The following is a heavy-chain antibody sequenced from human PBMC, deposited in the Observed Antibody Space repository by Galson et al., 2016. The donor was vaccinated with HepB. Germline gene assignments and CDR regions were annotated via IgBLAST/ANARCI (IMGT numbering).Heavy chain of an antibody. CDR3: AKETTQYISGWGFDY. V-gene: IGHV3-9*01. D-gene: IGHD6-19*01. CDR2: ISWNSGSI. J-gene: IGHJ4*02. CDR1: GFTFDDYA. Sequence: SLRLSCAASGFTFDDYAMHWVRQAPGKGLEWVSGISWNSGSIGYADSVKGRFTISRDNAKNSLYLQMSSLRTEDTAVYYCAKETTQYISGWGFDYWGQGTLVTV.